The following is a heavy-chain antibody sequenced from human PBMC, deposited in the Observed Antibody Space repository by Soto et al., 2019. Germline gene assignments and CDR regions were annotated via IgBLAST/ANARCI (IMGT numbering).Heavy chain of an antibody. CDR3: VSWVSPHFDY. J-gene: IGHJ4*02. D-gene: IGHD2-8*01. CDR1: GLTFRNHA. CDR2: IAPIGYST. Sequence: EVQLLESGGGLVQPGGSLRLSCAASGLTFRNHAMSWVRQAPGKGLEWVSTIAPIGYSTHYTDSVKGRFTISRDDSRSTLDLQMNSLRAEGTAVYYCVSWVSPHFDYWGRGTLVSVSS. V-gene: IGHV3-23*01.